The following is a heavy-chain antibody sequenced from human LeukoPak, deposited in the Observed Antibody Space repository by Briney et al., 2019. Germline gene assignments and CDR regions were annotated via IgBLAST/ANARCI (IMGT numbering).Heavy chain of an antibody. Sequence: SETLSLTCAVYGVSFSGYYWSWIRQPPGKGLEWIGEINHSGSTNYNPSLKSRVTISVDTSKNQFSLKLSSVTAADTAVYYCARLPRGRNWFDPWGQGTLVTVSS. J-gene: IGHJ5*02. V-gene: IGHV4-34*01. CDR2: INHSGST. CDR3: ARLPRGRNWFDP. D-gene: IGHD3-16*01. CDR1: GVSFSGYY.